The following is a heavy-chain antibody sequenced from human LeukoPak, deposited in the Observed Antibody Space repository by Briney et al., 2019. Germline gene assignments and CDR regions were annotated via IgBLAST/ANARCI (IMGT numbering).Heavy chain of an antibody. Sequence: GGFLRLSCAASGFTFSSYSMSWVRQAPGKGLEWVANIKQDGSEKYYVDSVKGRFTISRDNAKNSLYLQMNSLRAEDTAVYYCARGTKGYQRLREDYMDVWGKGTTVTVSS. CDR1: GFTFSSYS. CDR3: ARGTKGYQRLREDYMDV. D-gene: IGHD2-2*01. CDR2: IKQDGSEK. J-gene: IGHJ6*03. V-gene: IGHV3-7*01.